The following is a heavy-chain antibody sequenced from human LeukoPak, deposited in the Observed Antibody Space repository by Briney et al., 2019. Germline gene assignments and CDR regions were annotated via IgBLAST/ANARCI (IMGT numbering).Heavy chain of an antibody. CDR2: IIPIFGTA. CDR3: ARGGYYDSSGYWNFDY. D-gene: IGHD3-22*01. V-gene: IGHV1-69*13. Sequence: GASVKVSCKASGGSFSRYAISWVRQAPGQGLEWMGGIIPIFGTANYAQKFQGRVTITADESTSTAYMELSSLRSEDTAVYYCARGGYYDSSGYWNFDYWGQGTLVTVSS. CDR1: GGSFSRYA. J-gene: IGHJ4*02.